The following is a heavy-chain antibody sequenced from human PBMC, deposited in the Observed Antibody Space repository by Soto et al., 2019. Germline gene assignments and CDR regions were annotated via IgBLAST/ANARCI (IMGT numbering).Heavy chain of an antibody. CDR2: ISGSGGST. CDR3: AKDSRRVGATSDLDY. J-gene: IGHJ4*02. Sequence: GGSLRLSCAASGFTFSSYAMSWVRQAPGKGLEWVSTISGSGGSTYYADSVKGRFTISRDNSKNTLYLQMNSLRAEDTAVYYCAKDSRRVGATSDLDYWGQGTLVTVSS. D-gene: IGHD1-26*01. V-gene: IGHV3-23*01. CDR1: GFTFSSYA.